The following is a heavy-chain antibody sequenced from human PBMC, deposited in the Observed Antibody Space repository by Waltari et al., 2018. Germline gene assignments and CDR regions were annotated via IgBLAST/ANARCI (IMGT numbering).Heavy chain of an antibody. V-gene: IGHV4-39*01. D-gene: IGHD3-10*01. CDR3: ARQRGAVRGVMSEFDY. J-gene: IGHJ4*02. CDR1: GGSISSRSYY. Sequence: QLQLQESGPGLVKPSETLSLTCTVSGGSISSRSYYWGWIRQPPGKGLEWIGGIYYSWSTYYNPSLKSRVTISVDTSRNQFSLKLSSVTAADTAVYYCARQRGAVRGVMSEFDYWGQGTLVTVSS. CDR2: IYYSWST.